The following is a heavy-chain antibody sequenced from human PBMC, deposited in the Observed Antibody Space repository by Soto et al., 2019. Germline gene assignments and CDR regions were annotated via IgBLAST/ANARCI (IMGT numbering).Heavy chain of an antibody. D-gene: IGHD6-19*01. V-gene: IGHV3-30*18. CDR2: ISYDGRNK. CDR3: VKDGSSGWPYYYGMDV. J-gene: IGHJ6*02. CDR1: RFTFSSYG. Sequence: QVQLVESGGGGVQPGRSLRLSCAASRFTFSSYGMHWVRQAPGKGLEWVAVISYDGRNKYYADSVKGRFTISRDNSKNTLYLQMSSLRPEDTAVYYCVKDGSSGWPYYYGMDVWGQGTTVTVSS.